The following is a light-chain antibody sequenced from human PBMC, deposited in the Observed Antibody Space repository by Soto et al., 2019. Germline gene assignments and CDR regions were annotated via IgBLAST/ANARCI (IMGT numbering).Light chain of an antibody. CDR1: QTVSNF. V-gene: IGKV1-39*01. Sequence: DLQLTQSPSSLSASIGDRVTITCRASQTVSNFLNWYQQKPGKAPNLLIFAASNLQSGVPSRFSGSGSGTDFTLTITSLQSEDFATYFCQQTYSAQYTFGQGTKLEIK. CDR3: QQTYSAQYT. J-gene: IGKJ2*01. CDR2: AAS.